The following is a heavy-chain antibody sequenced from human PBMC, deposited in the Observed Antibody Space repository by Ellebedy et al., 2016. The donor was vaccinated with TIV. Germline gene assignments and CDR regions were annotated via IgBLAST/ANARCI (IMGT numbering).Heavy chain of an antibody. CDR2: INPSGGST. J-gene: IGHJ4*02. Sequence: AASVKVSCKASGYTFTSYYMHWVRQAPGQGLEWMGIINPSGGSTSYAQKLQGRVTMTRDTSTSTVYMELSSLRSEDTAIYYCARATFGSGSYAYFDFWGQGTLVTVSS. V-gene: IGHV1-46*04. D-gene: IGHD3-10*01. CDR3: ARATFGSGSYAYFDF. CDR1: GYTFTSYY.